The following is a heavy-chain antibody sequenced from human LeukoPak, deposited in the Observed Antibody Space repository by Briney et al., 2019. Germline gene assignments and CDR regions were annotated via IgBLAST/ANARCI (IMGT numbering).Heavy chain of an antibody. J-gene: IGHJ4*02. CDR3: ARGRVYSYDLDY. Sequence: GGSLRLSCAASGFTFGSYWMTWVRQAPGKGLEWVAVISYDGSNKYYADSVKGRFTISRDNSKNTLYLQMNSLRAEDTAVYYCARGRVYSYDLDYWGQGTLVTVSS. D-gene: IGHD5-18*01. V-gene: IGHV3-30*03. CDR1: GFTFGSYW. CDR2: ISYDGSNK.